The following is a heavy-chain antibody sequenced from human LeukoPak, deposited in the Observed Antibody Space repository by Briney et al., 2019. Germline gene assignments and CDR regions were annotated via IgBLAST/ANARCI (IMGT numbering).Heavy chain of an antibody. J-gene: IGHJ6*02. V-gene: IGHV3-30*18. CDR1: GFTFSSYG. CDR3: AKGDYCSSTSCYYYYYGMDV. CDR2: ISYDGSNK. Sequence: PGGSLRLSCAASGFTFSSYGMHWVRQAPGKGLEWVAVISYDGSNKYYADSVKGRFTISRDNSKNTLYLQMNSLRAEDTAVYYCAKGDYCSSTSCYYYYYGMDVWGQGTTVTVSS. D-gene: IGHD2-2*01.